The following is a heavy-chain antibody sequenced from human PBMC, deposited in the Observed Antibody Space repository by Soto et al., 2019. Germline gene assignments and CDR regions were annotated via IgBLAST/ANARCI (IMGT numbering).Heavy chain of an antibody. Sequence: ASVKVSCKVSGYTLTELSMHWVRQAPGKGLEWMGGFDPEDGETIYAQKFQGRVTMTEDTSTDTAYMELSSLRSEDTAVYYCATRHGRDRIAVAGAFDYWGQGTLVTVSS. J-gene: IGHJ4*02. V-gene: IGHV1-24*01. CDR2: FDPEDGET. CDR3: ATRHGRDRIAVAGAFDY. CDR1: GYTLTELS. D-gene: IGHD6-19*01.